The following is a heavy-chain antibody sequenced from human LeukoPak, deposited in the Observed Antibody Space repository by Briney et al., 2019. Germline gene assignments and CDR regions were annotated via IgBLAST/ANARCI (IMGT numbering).Heavy chain of an antibody. D-gene: IGHD5-18*01. CDR2: INHSGST. V-gene: IGHV4-34*01. CDR3: ASVDTAMGPFDY. J-gene: IGHJ4*02. CDR1: GGSFSGYY. Sequence: PSETLSLTCAVYGGSFSGYYWSWIRQPPGKGLEWIGEINHSGSTNYNPSLKSRVTISVDTSKNQFSLKLSSVTAADTAVYYCASVDTAMGPFDYWGQGTLVTVSS.